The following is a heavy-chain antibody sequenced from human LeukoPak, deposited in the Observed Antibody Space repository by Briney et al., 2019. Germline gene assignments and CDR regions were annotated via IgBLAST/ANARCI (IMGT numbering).Heavy chain of an antibody. J-gene: IGHJ4*02. D-gene: IGHD2-2*01. Sequence: AAVKVSCKASGYTFTSYGISWVRQAPGQGLEWMGWISAYNGNTNYAQKLQGRVTMTTDTSTSTAYVELRSLRSDDTAVYYCARDGGGSTSSEAYWGQGTLVTVSS. CDR3: ARDGGGSTSSEAY. CDR2: ISAYNGNT. V-gene: IGHV1-18*01. CDR1: GYTFTSYG.